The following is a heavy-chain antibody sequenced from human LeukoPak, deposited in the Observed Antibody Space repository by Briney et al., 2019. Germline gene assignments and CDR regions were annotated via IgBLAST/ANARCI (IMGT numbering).Heavy chain of an antibody. CDR1: GGSFSGYY. D-gene: IGHD3-3*01. Sequence: SETLSHTCAVYGGSFSGYYWSWIRQPPGKGLEWIGEINHSGSTNYNPSLKSRVTISLDTSKSQFSLKVRYVTAADTAVYYCARGLNDSWTGENYWGQGTLVTVSS. CDR2: INHSGST. CDR3: ARGLNDSWTGENY. V-gene: IGHV4-34*01. J-gene: IGHJ4*02.